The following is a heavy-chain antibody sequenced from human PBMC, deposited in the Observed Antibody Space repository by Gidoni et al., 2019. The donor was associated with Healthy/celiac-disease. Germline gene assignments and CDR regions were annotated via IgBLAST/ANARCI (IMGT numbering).Heavy chain of an antibody. Sequence: QVQLVQSGAEVKKPGASVKVSCKASGYTFTGYYMHWVRQAPGQGLEWMGWINPNSGGTNYAQKFQGRVTMTRDTSISTAYMELSRLRSDDTAVYYCASDVVPAAKVLAPWYFDLWGRGTLVTVSS. CDR1: GYTFTGYY. J-gene: IGHJ2*01. D-gene: IGHD2-2*01. V-gene: IGHV1-2*02. CDR3: ASDVVPAAKVLAPWYFDL. CDR2: INPNSGGT.